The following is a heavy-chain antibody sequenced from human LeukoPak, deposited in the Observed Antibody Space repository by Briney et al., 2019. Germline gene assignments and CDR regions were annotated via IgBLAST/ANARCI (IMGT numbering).Heavy chain of an antibody. CDR3: ARVVSGIYDFWSGSSNWFDP. CDR2: ISAYNGNT. V-gene: IGHV1-18*01. D-gene: IGHD3-3*01. J-gene: IGHJ5*02. CDR1: GYTFTSYG. Sequence: ASVKVSCKASGYTFTSYGISWVRQAPGQGLEWMGWISAYNGNTNYAQKLQGRVTMTTDTSTSTAYMELRSLRSDDTAVYYCARVVSGIYDFWSGSSNWFDPWGQGTLVTVSS.